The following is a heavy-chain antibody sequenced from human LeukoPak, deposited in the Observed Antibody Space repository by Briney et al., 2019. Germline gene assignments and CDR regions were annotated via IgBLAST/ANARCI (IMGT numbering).Heavy chain of an antibody. D-gene: IGHD5-12*01. CDR2: IYYNGVT. Sequence: SETLSLTCTVSGGSISSSNYYWGCIRQPPGKGLEWIGTIYYNGVTYYDPSLNGRLTMSVDTSKNQFSPQLSSMTAADTAVYYCAAINGYDPENAFHIWGQGTMVTVSS. CDR1: GGSISSSNYY. CDR3: AAINGYDPENAFHI. J-gene: IGHJ3*02. V-gene: IGHV4-39*07.